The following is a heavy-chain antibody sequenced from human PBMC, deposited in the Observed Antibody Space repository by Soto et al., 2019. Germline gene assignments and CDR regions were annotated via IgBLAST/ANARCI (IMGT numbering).Heavy chain of an antibody. V-gene: IGHV2-5*02. CDR2: IYWDDSK. CDR1: GFSLSTNGVG. D-gene: IGHD4-17*01. Sequence: QITLKASGPTLVKPTQTLTLTCSCSGFSLSTNGVGVGWIRQPPGTALEWLALIYWDDSKHYSPSLNSRLTITKDTSRNVVVRTMNNMDPVDTATYYCAKKGGGDYIFGYWCQGTLVTGS. J-gene: IGHJ4*02. CDR3: AKKGGGDYIFGY.